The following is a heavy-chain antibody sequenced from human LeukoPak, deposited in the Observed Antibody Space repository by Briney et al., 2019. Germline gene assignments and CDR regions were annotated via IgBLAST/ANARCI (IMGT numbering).Heavy chain of an antibody. V-gene: IGHV3-15*01. CDR2: IKSKTDGGTT. Sequence: GGSLRLSCVVSGLTFRDAWISWVRQAPGKGLEWVGRIKSKTDGGTTDYAAPVKGRFTISRDDSKNTLYLQMNSLKTEDTAVYYCTTGWPSADFDYWGQGTLVTVSS. J-gene: IGHJ4*02. CDR1: GLTFRDAW. CDR3: TTGWPSADFDY.